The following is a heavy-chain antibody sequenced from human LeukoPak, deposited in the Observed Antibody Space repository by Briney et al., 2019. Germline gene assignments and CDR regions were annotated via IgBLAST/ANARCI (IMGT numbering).Heavy chain of an antibody. J-gene: IGHJ5*02. D-gene: IGHD3-10*01. CDR1: GFTFSSYA. CDR3: AKDRSRAPAGIDWFGP. V-gene: IGHV3-23*01. Sequence: GGSLRLSCAASGFTFSSYAMSWVRQAPGKGLEWVSAISGSGGSTYYADSVKGRFTISRDNSKNTLYLQMNSLRAEDTAVYYCAKDRSRAPAGIDWFGPWGQGTLVTVSS. CDR2: ISGSGGST.